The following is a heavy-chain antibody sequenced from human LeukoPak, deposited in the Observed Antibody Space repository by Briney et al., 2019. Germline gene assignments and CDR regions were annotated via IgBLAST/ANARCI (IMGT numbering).Heavy chain of an antibody. V-gene: IGHV3-33*06. CDR3: AKDWGTSGDRSSYGFFDH. CDR1: GFTFRNTG. Sequence: GGSLRLSCAASGFTFRNTGMHWVRQAPGKGLEGVPIIWYDGSEEYYADSVKGRFTISRDNSKNTLYLQMNSLTADDSAMYYCAKDWGTSGDRSSYGFFDHWGQGTLVTVSS. CDR2: IWYDGSEE. J-gene: IGHJ4*02. D-gene: IGHD2-2*01.